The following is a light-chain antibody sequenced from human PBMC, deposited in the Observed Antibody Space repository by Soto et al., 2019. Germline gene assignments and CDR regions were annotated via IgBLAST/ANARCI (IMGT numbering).Light chain of an antibody. V-gene: IGLV2-14*03. CDR1: SSDVGAYIY. CDR3: SAYSVIDTKV. J-gene: IGLJ1*01. CDR2: EVN. Sequence: QSVLTQPASVSGSPGQSITISCGGTSSDVGAYIYVSWYQQFPGKAPKLILYEVNNRPSGVSNRFSGSKSGTTASLTISGLQPEDEADYYCSAYSVIDTKVFGTGTKVTVL.